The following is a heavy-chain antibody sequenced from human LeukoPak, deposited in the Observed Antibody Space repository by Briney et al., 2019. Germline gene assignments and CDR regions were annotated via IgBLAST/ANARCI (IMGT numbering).Heavy chain of an antibody. CDR2: MNPNSGNT. Sequence: ASVKVSCKASGYTFTSYDINWVRQATGQGLEWMGWMNPNSGNTGYARKFQGRVTMTRNTSISTAYMELSSLRSEDTAVYYCARGGDIVVVPAADFDYWGQGTLVTVSS. J-gene: IGHJ4*02. D-gene: IGHD2-2*01. V-gene: IGHV1-8*01. CDR1: GYTFTSYD. CDR3: ARGGDIVVVPAADFDY.